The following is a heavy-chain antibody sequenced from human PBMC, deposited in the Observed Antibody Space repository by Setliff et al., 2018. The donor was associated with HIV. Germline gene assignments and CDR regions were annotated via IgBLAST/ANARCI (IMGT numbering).Heavy chain of an antibody. CDR2: INQGGSEK. J-gene: IGHJ6*03. CDR3: AKDPIFGVVTYYYYYMDV. D-gene: IGHD3-3*01. V-gene: IGHV3-7*05. Sequence: PGGSLRLSCAASGFTFSSYWMSWVRQAPGKGLEWVANINQGGSEKYYAESVKGRFTISRDNSKNTLYLQMNSLRAEDTAVYYCAKDPIFGVVTYYYYYMDVWGKGTTVTVSS. CDR1: GFTFSSYW.